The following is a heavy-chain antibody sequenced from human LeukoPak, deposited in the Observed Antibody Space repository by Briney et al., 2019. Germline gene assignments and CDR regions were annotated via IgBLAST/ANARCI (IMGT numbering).Heavy chain of an antibody. J-gene: IGHJ4*02. Sequence: GGSLRLSCAASGFTFSSYAMSWVRQAPGKGLEWVSAISGSGGSTYYADSVKGRFTIPRDNSKNTLYLQMNSLRAEDTAVYYCAKDPGALRFLEWYFDYWGQGTLVTVSS. D-gene: IGHD3-3*01. CDR1: GFTFSSYA. V-gene: IGHV3-23*01. CDR2: ISGSGGST. CDR3: AKDPGALRFLEWYFDY.